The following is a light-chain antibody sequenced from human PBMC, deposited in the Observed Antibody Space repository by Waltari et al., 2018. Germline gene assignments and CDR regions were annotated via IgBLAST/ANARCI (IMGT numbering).Light chain of an antibody. V-gene: IGKV4-1*01. CDR1: QTLFRSSDTRNH. J-gene: IGKJ4*01. CDR2: WTS. Sequence: DIVMTQSPDSLAVSLGERATINCKSSQTLFRSSDTRNHLAWYQQRPGQPPKLLIYWTSTRESGVPDRFGGGGSGTDFTLTISSLQAEDVAVYYCQQDFDIPTFGGGTKVEIK. CDR3: QQDFDIPT.